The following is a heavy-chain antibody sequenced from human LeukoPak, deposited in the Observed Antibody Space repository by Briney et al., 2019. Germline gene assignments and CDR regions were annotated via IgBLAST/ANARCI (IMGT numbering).Heavy chain of an antibody. CDR1: GYTLTELS. CDR2: FDPEDGET. CDR3: ATGGYSSSWYRGNYYYYMDV. V-gene: IGHV1-24*01. J-gene: IGHJ6*03. Sequence: ASVKVSCKVSGYTLTELSMHWVRQAPGKGLEWMGGFDPEDGETIYAQKFQGRVTMTEDTSTDTAYMELSSLRSEDTAVYYCATGGYSSSWYRGNYYYYMDVWGKGTTVTVSS. D-gene: IGHD6-13*01.